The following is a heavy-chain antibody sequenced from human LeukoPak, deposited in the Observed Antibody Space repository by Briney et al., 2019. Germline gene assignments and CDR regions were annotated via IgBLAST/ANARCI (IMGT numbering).Heavy chain of an antibody. CDR1: GYTFTTYG. V-gene: IGHV1-18*01. Sequence: VASVKVSCKTSGYTFTTYGITWVRQAPGQGLEWMGWISAYNGNTNYAQKLQGRVTMTTDTSTNTAYMELRSLRSDDTAVYYCARSNPAYYDSSGYYFYWGQGTLVTVSS. CDR3: ARSNPAYYDSSGYYFY. J-gene: IGHJ4*02. CDR2: ISAYNGNT. D-gene: IGHD3-22*01.